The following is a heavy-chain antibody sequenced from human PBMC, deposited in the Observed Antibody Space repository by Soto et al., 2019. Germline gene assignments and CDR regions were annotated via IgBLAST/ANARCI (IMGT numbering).Heavy chain of an antibody. CDR2: ISGGGDTT. CDR1: GFTFNNYA. CDR3: AKGRGGSGSLTPRVDS. D-gene: IGHD3-10*01. Sequence: EVQLLESGGGLVQPGGSLRLSCAASGFTFNNYAMTWVRQAPGKGLEWVSAISGGGDTTSYADSVKGRCTVSRDGSKNTLYLQMSSLRAEDTALYYCAKGRGGSGSLTPRVDSWGQGTLVTVSS. V-gene: IGHV3-23*01. J-gene: IGHJ4*02.